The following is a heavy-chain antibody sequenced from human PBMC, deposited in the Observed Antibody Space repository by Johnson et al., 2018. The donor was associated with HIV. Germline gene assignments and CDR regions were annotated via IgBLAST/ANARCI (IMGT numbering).Heavy chain of an antibody. J-gene: IGHJ3*02. V-gene: IGHV3-33*01. D-gene: IGHD2-15*01. CDR3: ARAPLYCSGGSCYSGVMIVGAFDI. CDR1: GFTFSSYG. Sequence: QVLLVESGGGVVQPGRSLRLSCAAFGFTFSSYGIHWVRQAPGKGLELVAVIWYDGINKYYADSVKGRFTISRDTAKNSLYLQMNSLRAEDTALYYCARAPLYCSGGSCYSGVMIVGAFDIWGQGTMVTVSS. CDR2: IWYDGINK.